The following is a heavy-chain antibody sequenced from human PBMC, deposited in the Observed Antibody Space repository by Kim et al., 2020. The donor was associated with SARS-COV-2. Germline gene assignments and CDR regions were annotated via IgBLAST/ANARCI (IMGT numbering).Heavy chain of an antibody. Sequence: NPSLKSRVTISVDTSKNQFSLKLSSVTAADTAVYYCAREGVGWFGELTYWGQGTLVTVSS. D-gene: IGHD3-10*01. V-gene: IGHV4-31*02. J-gene: IGHJ4*02. CDR3: AREGVGWFGELTY.